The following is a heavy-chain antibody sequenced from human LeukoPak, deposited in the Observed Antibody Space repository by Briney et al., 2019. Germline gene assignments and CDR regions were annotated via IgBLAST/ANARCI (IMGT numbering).Heavy chain of an antibody. D-gene: IGHD6-19*01. CDR2: INTDGRTT. CDR3: ARAGASGWYAAGWFDP. J-gene: IGHJ5*02. CDR1: GFPFNNYW. Sequence: GESLKLSCAASGFPFNNYWIHWVRQPPGKGLMWVSSINTDGRTTRYAASVQGRFTISRDNAKNTLSLQMNSLRDDDTAVYYCARAGASGWYAAGWFDPWGQGTLVTVSS. V-gene: IGHV3-74*01.